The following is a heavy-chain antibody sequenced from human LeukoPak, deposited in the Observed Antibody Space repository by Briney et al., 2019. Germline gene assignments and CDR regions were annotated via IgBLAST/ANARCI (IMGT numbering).Heavy chain of an antibody. D-gene: IGHD5-12*01. V-gene: IGHV4-34*01. CDR3: ARGRRYSGYGV. Sequence: SGTLSLTCAVYGGSFSGYYWSWIRQPPGKGLEWIGEINHSGGTNYNPSLKSRVTISVDTSKNQFSLKLSSVTAADTAVYYCARGRRYSGYGVWDKGTTVTVSS. CDR1: GGSFSGYY. J-gene: IGHJ6*03. CDR2: INHSGGT.